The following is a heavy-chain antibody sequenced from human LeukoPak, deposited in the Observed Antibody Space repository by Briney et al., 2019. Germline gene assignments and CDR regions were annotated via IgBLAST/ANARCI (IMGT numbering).Heavy chain of an antibody. CDR1: GYTFNSYD. J-gene: IGHJ4*02. CDR3: ARDAPYSSSNGDLDY. CDR2: MNPNSGAT. Sequence: ASVKVSCKASGYTFNSYDFNWLRQATGQGPEWMGWMNPNSGATGYAQKFQGRVTMTRSASINTAYMELSSLRSEDTAVYYCARDAPYSSSNGDLDYWGQGTLVTVSS. D-gene: IGHD6-6*01. V-gene: IGHV1-8*01.